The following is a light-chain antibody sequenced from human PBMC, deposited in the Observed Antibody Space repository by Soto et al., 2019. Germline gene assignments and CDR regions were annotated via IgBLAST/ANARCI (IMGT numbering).Light chain of an antibody. CDR3: GTWDSSLSALV. V-gene: IGLV1-51*01. CDR1: SSNIGNNY. CDR2: DNN. Sequence: QSVLTQPPSVSAAPGQKVTISCSGSSSNIGNNYVSWYQQLPGTAPKLLIYDNNKRPSGIPDRFSGSKSGTSATLGITGRQTGDEADYYCGTWDSSLSALVFGGGTKVTVL. J-gene: IGLJ2*01.